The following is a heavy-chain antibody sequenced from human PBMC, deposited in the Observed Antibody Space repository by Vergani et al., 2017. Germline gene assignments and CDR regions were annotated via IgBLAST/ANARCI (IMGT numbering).Heavy chain of an antibody. CDR1: GGTFSSNS. Sequence: QGQLAQSGAEVKKPGSSVKVSCKASGGTFSSNSISWVRQAPGQGLEWMGRIIPIFGTTSYAQKFQGRVTMTADESTSTAYMELSSLRSEDTAVYYCARGRPLRGPPAYWGQGTLVTVSS. D-gene: IGHD3-10*01. V-gene: IGHV1-69*13. CDR3: ARGRPLRGPPAY. CDR2: IIPIFGTT. J-gene: IGHJ4*02.